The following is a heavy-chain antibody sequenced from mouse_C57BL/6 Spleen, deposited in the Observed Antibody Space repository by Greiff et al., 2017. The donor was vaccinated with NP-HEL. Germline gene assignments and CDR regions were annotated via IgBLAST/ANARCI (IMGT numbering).Heavy chain of an antibody. Sequence: QVQLQQSGAELVKPGASVKLSCKASGYTFTSYWMHWVKQRPGQGLEWIGMIHPNSGSTNYNEKFKSKATLTVDKSSSTAYMQLSSLTSEDTAVYYCARTDYGSSYGYFDDWGKGTTVTVSS. CDR3: ARTDYGSSYGYFDD. J-gene: IGHJ1*03. CDR1: GYTFTSYW. V-gene: IGHV1-64*01. CDR2: IHPNSGST. D-gene: IGHD1-1*01.